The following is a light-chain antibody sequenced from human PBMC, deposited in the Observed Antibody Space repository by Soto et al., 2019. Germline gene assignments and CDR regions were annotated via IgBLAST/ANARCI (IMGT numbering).Light chain of an antibody. Sequence: VVLTQSPATLSLSPGDRATLSCRASRHVYINALGWYQQKPGRIPTLLIYGASTRATDIPDRFSATGSGTDFSLTISGVEPEDSAVYYCQQYGASPFTFGPGTRLEI. CDR1: RHVYINA. J-gene: IGKJ3*01. CDR3: QQYGASPFT. CDR2: GAS. V-gene: IGKV3-20*01.